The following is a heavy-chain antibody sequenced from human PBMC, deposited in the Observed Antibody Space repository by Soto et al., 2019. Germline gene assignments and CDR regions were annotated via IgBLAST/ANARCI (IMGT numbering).Heavy chain of an antibody. Sequence: EVQLVESGGGSVQPGGSLRLSCAASGFTLRNYWMHWVRQGPGKGLVWVSRINSDGSDVTYADSVKGRFTIYRENAKNMVYLQMNSLRDDDTAVYYCGNGGGKAIDYWGQGIPVTVSS. D-gene: IGHD2-15*01. CDR3: GNGGGKAIDY. CDR2: INSDGSDV. J-gene: IGHJ4*02. CDR1: GFTLRNYW. V-gene: IGHV3-74*03.